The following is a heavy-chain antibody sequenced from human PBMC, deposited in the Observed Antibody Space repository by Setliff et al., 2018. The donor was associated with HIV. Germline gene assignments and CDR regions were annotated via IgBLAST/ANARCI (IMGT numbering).Heavy chain of an antibody. J-gene: IGHJ5*02. CDR2: IYSGGST. CDR3: ARVSPWFDP. Sequence: GGSLRLSCTASGFAFGDFPMSWVRQAPGKGLEWVSVIYSGGSTYYADSVKGRFTISRDNSKNTLYLQMNSLRAEDTAVYYCARVSPWFDPWGQGTLVTVSS. CDR1: GFAFGDFP. V-gene: IGHV3-53*01.